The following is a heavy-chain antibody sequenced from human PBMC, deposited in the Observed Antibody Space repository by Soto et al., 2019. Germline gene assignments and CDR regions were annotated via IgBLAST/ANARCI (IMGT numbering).Heavy chain of an antibody. J-gene: IGHJ6*02. CDR3: ARSRRDGYGFTSDYYYYGMDV. CDR1: GFSLSTSGMC. V-gene: IGHV2-70*11. CDR2: IDWDDDK. Sequence: SGPTLVNPTQTLALTCTFSGFSLSTSGMCVSWIRQPPGKALEWLARIDWDDDKYYSTSLKTRLTISKDTSKNQVVRTMTNMDPVDTATYYCARSRRDGYGFTSDYYYYGMDVWGQGTTVTVSS. D-gene: IGHD5-12*01.